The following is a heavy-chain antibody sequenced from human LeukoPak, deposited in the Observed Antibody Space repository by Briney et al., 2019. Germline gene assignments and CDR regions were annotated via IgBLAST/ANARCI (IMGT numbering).Heavy chain of an antibody. V-gene: IGHV3-33*01. Sequence: GGSLRLSCAASGFTFNEFGVHWVRQAPGKGLEWVAIIWYNGSKKYYAESVKGRFTISRDNSKNTLYLQMSSLRAEDTAVYYCARDPYGSGDGYFDYWGQGTLVTVSS. CDR3: ARDPYGSGDGYFDY. CDR1: GFTFNEFG. CDR2: IWYNGSKK. J-gene: IGHJ4*02. D-gene: IGHD3-10*01.